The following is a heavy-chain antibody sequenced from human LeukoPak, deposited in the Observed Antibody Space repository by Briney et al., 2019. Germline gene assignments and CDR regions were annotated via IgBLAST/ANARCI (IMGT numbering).Heavy chain of an antibody. CDR1: GFTFSSYA. D-gene: IGHD6-13*01. CDR3: AKASIAAAVAEIDY. Sequence: GGSLRLSCAASGFTFSSYAMSWVRQAPGKGVEWVSAISGSGGSTYYADSVKGRFTISRDNSKNTLYLQMNSLRAEDTAVYYCAKASIAAAVAEIDYWGQGTLVTVSS. J-gene: IGHJ4*02. V-gene: IGHV3-23*01. CDR2: ISGSGGST.